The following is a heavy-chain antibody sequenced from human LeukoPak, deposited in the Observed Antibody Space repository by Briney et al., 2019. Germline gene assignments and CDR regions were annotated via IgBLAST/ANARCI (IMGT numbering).Heavy chain of an antibody. V-gene: IGHV3-33*03. D-gene: IGHD4-17*01. Sequence: PGGSLRLSCAASGFTFSSYGMHWVRQAPGKGLEWVAVIWYDGSNKYYADSVKGRFTISRDNAKNTLYLQMNSLRAEDTAIYYCASTDDYADENYWGQGTLVTVSS. J-gene: IGHJ4*02. CDR2: IWYDGSNK. CDR1: GFTFSSYG. CDR3: ASTDDYADENY.